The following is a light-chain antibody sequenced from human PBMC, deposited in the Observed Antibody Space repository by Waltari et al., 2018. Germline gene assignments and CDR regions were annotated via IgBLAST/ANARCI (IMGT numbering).Light chain of an antibody. CDR3: QRYSGYPPT. CDR1: QSINTW. J-gene: IGKJ4*01. CDR2: KAS. Sequence: DIQMTQSPSTLSASVGDRITITCRASQSINTWLAWYQQKPGKAPTLLISKASRLQSEIPSRFSGSGFGTEDTLTISSLQPDDSATYYCQRYSGYPPTFGGGTKVEMK. V-gene: IGKV1-5*03.